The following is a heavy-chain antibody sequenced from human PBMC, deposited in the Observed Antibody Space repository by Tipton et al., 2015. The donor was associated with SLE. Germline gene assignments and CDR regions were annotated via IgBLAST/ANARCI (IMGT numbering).Heavy chain of an antibody. Sequence: TLSLTCTVSGDSVSSSSYYWGWIRQPPGKGLEWIGTIYYSGSTYYNPSLKSRVTISADTSKNQFSLKLYSVTAADTAVYFCASHSSAAGYYGLDVWGQGTSVTVSS. CDR2: IYYSGST. CDR1: GDSVSSSSYY. J-gene: IGHJ6*02. CDR3: ASHSSAAGYYGLDV. D-gene: IGHD6-19*01. V-gene: IGHV4-39*01.